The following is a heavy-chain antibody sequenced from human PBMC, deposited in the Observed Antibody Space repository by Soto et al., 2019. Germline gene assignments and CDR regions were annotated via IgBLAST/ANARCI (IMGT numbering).Heavy chain of an antibody. CDR1: GCTFSSYA. J-gene: IGHJ6*02. Sequence: PGGSLRLSCAASGCTFSSYAMSWVRQAPGKGLEWVSAISGSGGSTYYADSVKGRFTISRDNSKNTLYLQMNSLRAEDTAVYYCANLPGVDDRYYYGMDVWGQGTTVTVSS. CDR3: ANLPGVDDRYYYGMDV. D-gene: IGHD1-1*01. V-gene: IGHV3-23*01. CDR2: ISGSGGST.